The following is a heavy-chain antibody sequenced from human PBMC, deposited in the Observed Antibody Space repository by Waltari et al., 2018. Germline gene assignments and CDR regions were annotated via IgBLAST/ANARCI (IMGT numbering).Heavy chain of an antibody. CDR3: ARDSSSWPIYYYYGMDV. CDR2: IKQDGSEK. D-gene: IGHD6-13*01. J-gene: IGHJ6*02. Sequence: EVQLVESGGGLVQPGGSLRLSCAASGFTFSSYWMSWVRQAPGKGLEWVANIKQDGSEKYYVDSVKGRFTISRDNAKNSLYLQMNSLRAEDTAVYYCARDSSSWPIYYYYGMDVWGQGTTVTVSS. V-gene: IGHV3-7*01. CDR1: GFTFSSYW.